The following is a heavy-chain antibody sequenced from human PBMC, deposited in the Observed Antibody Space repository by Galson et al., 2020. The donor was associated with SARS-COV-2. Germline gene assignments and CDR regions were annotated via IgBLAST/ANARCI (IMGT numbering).Heavy chain of an antibody. V-gene: IGHV3-23*01. CDR2: TSATT. D-gene: IGHD3-10*02. Sequence: GESLKISCVASGFTFSRYGMSWVRQAPGQGLEWVATTSATTYYADSVRRRFIISRDDSNNILYLQMNGLSADDTAVYYCAKDFVRGIGYMDVWGPGTTVTVCS. J-gene: IGHJ6*03. CDR1: GFTFSRYG. CDR3: AKDFVRGIGYMDV.